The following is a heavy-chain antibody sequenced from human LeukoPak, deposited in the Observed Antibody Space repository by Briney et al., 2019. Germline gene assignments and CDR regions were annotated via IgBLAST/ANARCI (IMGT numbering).Heavy chain of an antibody. CDR3: ARTYYDSRNYYYGMDV. D-gene: IGHD3-22*01. Sequence: AYNGNTNYAQKLQGRVTMTTDTSTSTAYMELRSLRSDDTAVYYCARTYYDSRNYYYGMDVWGQGTTVTVSS. J-gene: IGHJ6*02. CDR2: AYNGNT. V-gene: IGHV1-18*01.